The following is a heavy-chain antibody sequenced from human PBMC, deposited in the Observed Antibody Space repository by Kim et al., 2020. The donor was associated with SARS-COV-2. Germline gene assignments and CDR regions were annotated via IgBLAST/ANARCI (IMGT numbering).Heavy chain of an antibody. J-gene: IGHJ6*03. V-gene: IGHV3-53*01. CDR3: AAGIAAAGTYDYYYYYMDV. D-gene: IGHD6-13*01. Sequence: GRFTISRDNSKNTLYLQMNSLRAEDTAVYYCAAGIAAAGTYDYYYYYMDVWGKGTTVTVSS.